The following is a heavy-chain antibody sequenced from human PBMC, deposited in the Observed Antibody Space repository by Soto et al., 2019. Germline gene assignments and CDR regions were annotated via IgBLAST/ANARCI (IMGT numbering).Heavy chain of an antibody. CDR2: IIPIFGTA. CDR1: GGTFSSYA. CDR3: ARAHCSGGSCYSSYYYYGMDV. J-gene: IGHJ6*02. Sequence: SVKVSCKASGGTFSSYAISWVRQAPGQGLEWMGGIIPIFGTANYARKFQGRVTITADESTSTAYMELSSLRSEDTAVYYCARAHCSGGSCYSSYYYYGMDVWGQGTTVTVSS. V-gene: IGHV1-69*13. D-gene: IGHD2-15*01.